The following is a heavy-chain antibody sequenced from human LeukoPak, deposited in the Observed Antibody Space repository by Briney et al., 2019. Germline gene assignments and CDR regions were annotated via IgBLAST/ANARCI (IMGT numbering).Heavy chain of an antibody. D-gene: IGHD1-7*01. CDR1: GYRFTSYW. V-gene: IGHV5-51*01. CDR3: ARCGAYNWTYPVSIRFDP. CDR2: IYPGHSAT. Sequence: LGEPLQISCQGSGYRFTSYWIGWVRQMPGKGLEWLGIIYPGHSATRYSPSFPAPVPISAGKSISTAYLQWSSLKASDTAMYYGARCGAYNWTYPVSIRFDPWGQGTLVTVSS. J-gene: IGHJ5*02.